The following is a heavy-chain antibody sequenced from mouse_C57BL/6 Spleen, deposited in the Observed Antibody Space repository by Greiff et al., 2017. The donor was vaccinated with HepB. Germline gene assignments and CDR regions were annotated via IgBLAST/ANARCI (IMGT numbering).Heavy chain of an antibody. CDR1: GFTFSSYA. Sequence: EVMLVESGGGLVKPGGSLKLSCAASGFTFSSYAMSWVRQTPEKRLEWVATISDGGSYTYYPDNVKGRFTISRDNAKNNLYLQRSHLKSEDTAMYYCARDPWDVGRYYFDYWGQGTTLTVSS. CDR3: ARDPWDVGRYYFDY. D-gene: IGHD4-1*01. V-gene: IGHV5-4*01. J-gene: IGHJ2*01. CDR2: ISDGGSYT.